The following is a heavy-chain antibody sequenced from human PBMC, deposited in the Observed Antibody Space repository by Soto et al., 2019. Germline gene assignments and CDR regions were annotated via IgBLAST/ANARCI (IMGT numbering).Heavy chain of an antibody. Sequence: XVSLGLSCAASGFSVSSYAMHWVRQAPGKGLEWVAVISYDRSNKYYADSVKGRFTISRDNSKNTLYLQMNSLRAEDTAVYYCVACPNGPLASDWYFDLCGRRTLVTVSS. CDR3: VACPNGPLASDWYFDL. D-gene: IGHD2-8*01. CDR1: GFSVSSYA. V-gene: IGHV3-30-3*01. J-gene: IGHJ2*01. CDR2: ISYDRSNK.